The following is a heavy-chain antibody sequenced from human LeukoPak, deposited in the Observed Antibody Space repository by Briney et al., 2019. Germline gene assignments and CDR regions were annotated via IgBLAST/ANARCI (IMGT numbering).Heavy chain of an antibody. CDR2: IRSKAYGGTT. D-gene: IGHD5-24*01. V-gene: IGHV3-49*04. CDR3: TRGRGGMATIIFDY. J-gene: IGHJ4*02. CDR1: GFTFGDYA. Sequence: PGGSLRLSCTASGFTFGDYAMSWVRQAPGKGLEWVGFIRSKAYGGTTEYAASVKGRFTISRDDSKSIAYLQMNSLKTEDTAVYYCTRGRGGMATIIFDYWGQGTLVTVSS.